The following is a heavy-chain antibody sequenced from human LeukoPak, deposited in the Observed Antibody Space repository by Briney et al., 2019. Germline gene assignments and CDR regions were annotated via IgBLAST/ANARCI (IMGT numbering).Heavy chain of an antibody. CDR2: TYYRSKWYN. CDR3: ARDIVVVPAVLVGWFDP. D-gene: IGHD2-2*01. CDR1: GDSVSSNSAA. V-gene: IGHV6-1*01. Sequence: SQTLSLTCAISGDSVSSNSAAWNWIRQSPSRGLEWLGRTYYRSKWYNDYAVSVKSRITINPDTSKNQFSLQLNSVTPEDTAVYYCARDIVVVPAVLVGWFDPWGQGTLVTVSS. J-gene: IGHJ5*02.